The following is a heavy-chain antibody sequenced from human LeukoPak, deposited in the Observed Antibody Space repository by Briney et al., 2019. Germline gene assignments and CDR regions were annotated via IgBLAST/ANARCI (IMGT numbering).Heavy chain of an antibody. V-gene: IGHV4-31*03. CDR1: GGSISSGGYY. CDR2: IYYSGST. J-gene: IGHJ6*02. CDR3: ARAAEYLLHYTVHYGMDV. D-gene: IGHD2-2*01. Sequence: SETLSLTCTVSGGSISSGGYYWSWIRQHPGKGLEWIGYIYYSGSTYYNPPLKSRVTISVDTSKNQFSLKLSSVTAADTAVYYCARAAEYLLHYTVHYGMDVWGQGTTVTVSS.